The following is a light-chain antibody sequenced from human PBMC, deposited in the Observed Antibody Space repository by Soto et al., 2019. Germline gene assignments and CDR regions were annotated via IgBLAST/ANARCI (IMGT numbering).Light chain of an antibody. J-gene: IGLJ2*01. CDR3: QSYDSSLSGAL. CDR1: SSNIGAGYD. Sequence: QSVLTQPPSVSGAPGQRVTISCTGSSSNIGAGYDVHWYQQLPGTAPKLLIYGHRNRPSGVPDRFSGSKSGTSASLAITGLQAEDEADYYCQSYDSSLSGALFGGGTKVTVL. CDR2: GHR. V-gene: IGLV1-40*01.